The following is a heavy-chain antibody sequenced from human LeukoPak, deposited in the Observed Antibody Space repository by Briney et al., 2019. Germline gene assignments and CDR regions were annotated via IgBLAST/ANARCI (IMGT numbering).Heavy chain of an antibody. CDR3: ARDPGVAAAGTHYYYGMDV. J-gene: IGHJ6*02. CDR1: GGSISSYY. D-gene: IGHD6-13*01. V-gene: IGHV4-59*01. Sequence: SETLSLTCTVSGGSISSYYWSWIRQPPGKGLEWIGYTYYSGSTNYNPSLKSRVTISVDTSKNQFSLKLSSVTAADTAVYYCARDPGVAAAGTHYYYGMDVWGQGTTVTVSS. CDR2: TYYSGST.